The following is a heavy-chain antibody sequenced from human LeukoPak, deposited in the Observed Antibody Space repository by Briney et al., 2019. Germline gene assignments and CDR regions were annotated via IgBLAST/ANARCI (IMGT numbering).Heavy chain of an antibody. CDR2: ISGSGGSI. D-gene: IGHD3-10*01. CDR3: ARDGWFGDYNWFDP. J-gene: IGHJ5*02. V-gene: IGHV3-23*01. CDR1: GFTFSSYA. Sequence: GGSLRLSCAASGFTFSSYAMSWVRQAPGKGLEWVSAISGSGGSIYYADSVKGRFTISRDNAKNSLYLQMNSLRAEDTAMYYCARDGWFGDYNWFDPWGQGTLVTVSS.